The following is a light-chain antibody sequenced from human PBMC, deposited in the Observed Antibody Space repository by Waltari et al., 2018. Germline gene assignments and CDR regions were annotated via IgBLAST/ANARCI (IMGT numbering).Light chain of an antibody. Sequence: DIQMTQSPSTLSASVGDRVTITCRASQSINRWLAWYQQKPGKAPKLLISKASALENGVASRFSGGGSGTEFTLTISNLQPDDFSTYYCQQYEDFPVTFGHGTKVEIK. CDR2: KAS. J-gene: IGKJ1*01. CDR3: QQYEDFPVT. CDR1: QSINRW. V-gene: IGKV1-5*03.